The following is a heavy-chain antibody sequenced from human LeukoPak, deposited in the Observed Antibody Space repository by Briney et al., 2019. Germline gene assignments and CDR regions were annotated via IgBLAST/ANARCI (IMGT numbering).Heavy chain of an antibody. Sequence: GGSLRLSCAASGFTFNTYSMTWVRQAPGKGLEWVSAISGDGGITFYAGSVKGRFTISRDNSKNTLYLQMNSLRAEDTAVYYCAKRRESTVSPLGYCGQGTLVTVSS. D-gene: IGHD2-2*01. CDR3: AKRRESTVSPLGY. J-gene: IGHJ4*02. V-gene: IGHV3-23*01. CDR2: ISGDGGIT. CDR1: GFTFNTYS.